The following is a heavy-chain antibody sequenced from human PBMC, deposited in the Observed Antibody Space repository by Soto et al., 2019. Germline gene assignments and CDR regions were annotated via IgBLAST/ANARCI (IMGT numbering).Heavy chain of an antibody. CDR2: IYYDGSNE. Sequence: QVQLVESGGGVVQPGRSLRLSCAASEFTFSNFGMHWVRQAPGKGLEWVAVIYYDGSNEYYADSVKGRFTISRDNSKNTLYLQMNSLRAEDTAVYYCARVDVVVAADAFDIWGQGTMVTVSS. V-gene: IGHV3-33*01. J-gene: IGHJ3*02. CDR3: ARVDVVVAADAFDI. D-gene: IGHD2-15*01. CDR1: EFTFSNFG.